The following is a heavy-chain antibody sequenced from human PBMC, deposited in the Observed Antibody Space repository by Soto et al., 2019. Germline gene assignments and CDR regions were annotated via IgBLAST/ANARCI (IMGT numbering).Heavy chain of an antibody. CDR3: AKYYDILTGYRKLDY. V-gene: IGHV3-23*01. Sequence: GGSLRLSCAASGFTFSSYAMSWVRQAPGKGLEWVSAISGSGGSTYYADSVKGRFTISRDNSKNTLYLQMNSLRAEDTAVYYCAKYYDILTGYRKLDYWGQGTLVTVSS. J-gene: IGHJ4*02. CDR1: GFTFSSYA. D-gene: IGHD3-9*01. CDR2: ISGSGGST.